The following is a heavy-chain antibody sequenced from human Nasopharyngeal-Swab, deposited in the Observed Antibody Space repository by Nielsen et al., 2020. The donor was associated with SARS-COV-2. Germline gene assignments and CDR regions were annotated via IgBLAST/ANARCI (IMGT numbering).Heavy chain of an antibody. J-gene: IGHJ6*03. V-gene: IGHV3-21*04. CDR1: GFTFSSYS. Sequence: GGSLRLSCAASGFTFSSYSMNWVRQAPGKGLEWVSSISSSSSYIYYADSVKGRFTISRDNAKNSLYLQMTYLRAEDTAVYYCARDFGYGDEIDGAYYYYMDVWGKGTTVTVSS. CDR3: ARDFGYGDEIDGAYYYYMDV. D-gene: IGHD3-10*01. CDR2: ISSSSSYI.